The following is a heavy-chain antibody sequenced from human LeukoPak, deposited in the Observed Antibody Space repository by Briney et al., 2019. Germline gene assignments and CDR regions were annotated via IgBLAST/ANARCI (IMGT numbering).Heavy chain of an antibody. Sequence: PSETLSLTCTVSGPSISTHYWSWIGQPPGKGLEWIGYIYYSVTTNYNPSLKSRVTISVDPSKNQFSLKLRSVTAADTAVYYCAREGYASGWNDYWGEGTLVTVSS. J-gene: IGHJ4*02. CDR1: GPSISTHY. D-gene: IGHD6-19*01. CDR3: AREGYASGWNDY. V-gene: IGHV4-59*11. CDR2: IYYSVTT.